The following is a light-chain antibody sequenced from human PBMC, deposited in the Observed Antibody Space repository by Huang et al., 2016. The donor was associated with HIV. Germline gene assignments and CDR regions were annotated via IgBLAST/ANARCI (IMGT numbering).Light chain of an antibody. V-gene: IGKV1-6*01. J-gene: IGKJ1*01. Sequence: AIQMTPSPSSLSASVGDRVTVTCRASQGIGNDLGWYQQKPGKAPKLLIYAASSLQSGVPSRFSGSGSGTDFTLTISSLQPEDFATYYCLQDYNDPRTFGQGTKVEIK. CDR1: QGIGND. CDR3: LQDYNDPRT. CDR2: AAS.